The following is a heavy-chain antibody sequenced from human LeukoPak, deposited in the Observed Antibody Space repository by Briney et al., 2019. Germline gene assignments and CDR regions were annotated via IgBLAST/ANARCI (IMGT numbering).Heavy chain of an antibody. D-gene: IGHD6-6*01. CDR1: GGAISSYY. V-gene: IGHV4-59*01. CDR3: ARAYSSSSNFDY. J-gene: IGHJ4*02. CDR2: IYYSGST. Sequence: SSETLSLTCTVSGGAISSYYWSWIRQPPGKGLEWIGYIYYSGSTNYNPSLKSRVTISVDTSKNQFSLKLRSVTAADTGVYYCARAYSSSSNFDYWGQGTLVTVSS.